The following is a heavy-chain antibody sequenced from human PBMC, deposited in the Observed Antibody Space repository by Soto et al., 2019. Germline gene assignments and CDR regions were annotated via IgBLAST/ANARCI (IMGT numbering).Heavy chain of an antibody. Sequence: EVQLVESGGGLVQPDRSLRLSCAASGFTFDDYAMHWVRQAPGKGLEWVSGISWNSGSIGYADSVKGRFTISRDNAKNSLYLQMNSLRAEDTALYYCAKDKGSSWKVFDYWGHGTLVTVSS. D-gene: IGHD6-13*01. CDR3: AKDKGSSWKVFDY. J-gene: IGHJ4*01. V-gene: IGHV3-9*01. CDR1: GFTFDDYA. CDR2: ISWNSGSI.